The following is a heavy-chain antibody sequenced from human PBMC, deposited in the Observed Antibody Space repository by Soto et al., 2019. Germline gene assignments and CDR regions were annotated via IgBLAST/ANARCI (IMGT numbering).Heavy chain of an antibody. CDR1: GFSFTTYG. V-gene: IGHV3-33*06. CDR3: AKNDGSGYYSIGSFDY. Sequence: PGGSLRLSCEATGFSFTTYGMHWVRQAPGKGLEWVAVIGYDGNNKYYADSVEGRFTISRDNSKNTLYLQMNSLRAEDTAVYYCAKNDGSGYYSIGSFDYWGQGTLVTVSS. CDR2: IGYDGNNK. J-gene: IGHJ4*02. D-gene: IGHD3-3*01.